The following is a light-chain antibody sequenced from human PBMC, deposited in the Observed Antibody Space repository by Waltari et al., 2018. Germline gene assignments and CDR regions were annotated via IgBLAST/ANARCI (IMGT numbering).Light chain of an antibody. CDR3: QQRDSWWT. Sequence: EIVLTQSPATLALSPVERATLSCRASQSISRYLAWYQQKPGQAPRLLIYDASNRATGIPARFSGGGSGTDFTLTISSLEPEDFAVYYCQQRDSWWTFGQGTKVEIK. J-gene: IGKJ1*01. CDR1: QSISRY. V-gene: IGKV3-11*01. CDR2: DAS.